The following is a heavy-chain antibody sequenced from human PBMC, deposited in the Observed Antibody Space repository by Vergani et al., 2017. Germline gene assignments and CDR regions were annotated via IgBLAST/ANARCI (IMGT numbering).Heavy chain of an antibody. CDR2: ISSSSSYI. CDR3: APDCSSTSCYFRFDP. Sequence: EVQLVESGGGLVKPGGSLRLSCAASGFTFSSYSMNWVRQAPGKGLEWVSSISSSSSYISYADSVKGRFTISRDNAKSSLYLQMNSLRAEDTAVYYCAPDCSSTSCYFRFDPWGQGTLVTVSS. V-gene: IGHV3-21*01. CDR1: GFTFSSYS. J-gene: IGHJ5*02. D-gene: IGHD2-2*01.